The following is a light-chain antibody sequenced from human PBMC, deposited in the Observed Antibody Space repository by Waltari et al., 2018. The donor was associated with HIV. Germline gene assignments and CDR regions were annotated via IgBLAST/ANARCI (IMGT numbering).Light chain of an antibody. Sequence: QSALTQPASVSGSPGQSITISCTGTFSDGGGYNYVSWYQQHPGKAPKLMIYDVSNRPSGVSNRFSGSKSGNTASLTISGLQAEDEADYYCSSYTTSSTYVFGTGTKVTVL. CDR1: FSDGGGYNY. CDR3: SSYTTSSTYV. J-gene: IGLJ1*01. V-gene: IGLV2-14*03. CDR2: DVS.